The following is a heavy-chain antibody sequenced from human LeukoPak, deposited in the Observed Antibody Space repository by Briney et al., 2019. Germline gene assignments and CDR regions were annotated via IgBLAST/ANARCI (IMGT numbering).Heavy chain of an antibody. CDR2: IYHSGTT. V-gene: IGHV4-4*02. Sequence: SETLSLTCAVSGGSISSSNWWSWVRPPPGKGLEWIGEIYHSGTTNYTPSLKSRVTISVDKSKNQFSLKLSSVTAADTAVYYCASTFSVATIDYWGQGTLVTVSS. D-gene: IGHD5-12*01. CDR3: ASTFSVATIDY. J-gene: IGHJ4*02. CDR1: GGSISSSNW.